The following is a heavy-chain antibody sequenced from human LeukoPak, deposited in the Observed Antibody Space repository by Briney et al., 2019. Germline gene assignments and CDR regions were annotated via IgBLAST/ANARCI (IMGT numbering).Heavy chain of an antibody. Sequence: GASVKVSCKASGGTFSSYAISWVRQAPGQGLEWMGGIIPIFGTANYAQKFQGRVTITTDESTSTAYMELSSLRSEDTAVYYCAREAVDYDFWSGYYTGMSYYMDAWGKGTTVTVSS. CDR1: GGTFSSYA. J-gene: IGHJ6*03. CDR2: IIPIFGTA. D-gene: IGHD3-3*01. CDR3: AREAVDYDFWSGYYTGMSYYMDA. V-gene: IGHV1-69*05.